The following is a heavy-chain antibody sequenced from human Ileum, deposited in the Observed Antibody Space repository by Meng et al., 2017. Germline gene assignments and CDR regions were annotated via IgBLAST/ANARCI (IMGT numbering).Heavy chain of an antibody. CDR2: IYYSGTI. Sequence: QLQLQESGPGLVNTSQTRSLTCTVSGVSISRGFYHWNWIRQHPGKGLEWIGSIYYSGTIYYNPSLKSRVTISLDTSKNQFSLNLSSVTAADTAVYYCARDRFSSGSSNWFDPWGQGTLVTVSS. CDR1: GVSISRGFYH. D-gene: IGHD3-10*01. CDR3: ARDRFSSGSSNWFDP. V-gene: IGHV4-31*03. J-gene: IGHJ5*02.